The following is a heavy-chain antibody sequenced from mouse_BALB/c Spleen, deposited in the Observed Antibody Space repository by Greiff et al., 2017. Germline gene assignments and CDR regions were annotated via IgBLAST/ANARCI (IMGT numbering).Heavy chain of an antibody. Sequence: EVKLVESGGGLVQPGGSLRLSCATSGFTFTDYYMSWVRQPPGKALEWLGFIRNKANGYTTEYSASVKGRFTISRDNPQSILYLQMNTLRAEDSATYYCAREVTAYYFDYWGQGTTLTVSS. J-gene: IGHJ2*01. CDR1: GFTFTDYY. CDR2: IRNKANGYTT. D-gene: IGHD1-2*01. CDR3: AREVTAYYFDY. V-gene: IGHV7-3*02.